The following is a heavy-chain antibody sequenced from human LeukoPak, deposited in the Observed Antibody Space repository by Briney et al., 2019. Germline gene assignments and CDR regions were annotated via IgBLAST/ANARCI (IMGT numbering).Heavy chain of an antibody. CDR3: ARATGRVVRGITWRYFDY. J-gene: IGHJ4*02. CDR1: GYTFTSYG. CDR2: ISGYNDNT. D-gene: IGHD3-10*01. V-gene: IGHV1-18*01. Sequence: ASVKVSCKTSGYTFTSYGIIWVRQAPGQGLEWMGWISGYNDNTKYTQKLQGRVTMTTDTSTSTAYMELRSLRSDDTAVYYCARATGRVVRGITWRYFDYWGQGTLVTVSS.